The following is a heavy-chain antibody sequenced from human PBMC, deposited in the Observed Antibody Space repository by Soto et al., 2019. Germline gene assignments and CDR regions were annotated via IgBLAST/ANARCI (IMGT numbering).Heavy chain of an antibody. J-gene: IGHJ6*02. D-gene: IGHD2-8*01. V-gene: IGHV4-30-4*01. CDR3: ARSPAYCTEWCMPLEGMDV. CDR1: GGSISSGDYY. CDR2: IYYSGST. Sequence: QVQLQESGPGLVKPSQTLSLTCTVSGGSISSGDYYWSWIRQPPGKGLEWIGYIYYSGSTYYNPSLKSRVTISVDTSKNQFSLKLSSVTAADTAVYYCARSPAYCTEWCMPLEGMDVWGQGTTVTVSS.